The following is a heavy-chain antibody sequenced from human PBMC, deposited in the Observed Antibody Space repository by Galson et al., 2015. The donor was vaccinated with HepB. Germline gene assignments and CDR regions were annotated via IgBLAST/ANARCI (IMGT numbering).Heavy chain of an antibody. CDR2: TWKDGSNK. D-gene: IGHD6-19*01. CDR1: GFAFGNYG. J-gene: IGHJ4*02. Sequence: SLRLSCAASGFAFGNYGMHWVRQAPGKGLEWMALTWKDGSNKHYADSLKGRFRISRDNTKNTLFLEADSLRAGDTAVYYCAREDATITVAALEYWGQGVLVTVSS. CDR3: AREDATITVAALEY. V-gene: IGHV3-33*01.